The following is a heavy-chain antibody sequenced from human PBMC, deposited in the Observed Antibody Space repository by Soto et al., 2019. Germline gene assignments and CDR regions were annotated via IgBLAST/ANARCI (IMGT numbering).Heavy chain of an antibody. CDR2: IIPIFGTA. CDR1: GGTFSSYT. D-gene: IGHD5-12*01. V-gene: IGHV1-69*12. CDR3: AGGKRRWLQLWYFAP. J-gene: IGHJ2*01. Sequence: QVQLVQSGAEVKKPGSSVTVSCKASGGTFSSYTISWVRQAPGQGLEWMGGIIPIFGTANYAQKFQDRVTITADESTSTGYMELSSLRSEETAVYCCAGGKRRWLQLWYFAPWGRGTLVTVSS.